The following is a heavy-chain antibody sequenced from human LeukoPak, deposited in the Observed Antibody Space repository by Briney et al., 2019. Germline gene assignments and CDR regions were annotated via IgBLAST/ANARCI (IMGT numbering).Heavy chain of an antibody. V-gene: IGHV1-69*06. J-gene: IGHJ3*02. CDR2: IIPIFGTT. D-gene: IGHD2-21*02. CDR3: ASPFAYCGGDCWAPNAFDI. Sequence: SVKVSCKASGDIFSNYAISWVRQAPGQGLEWMGGIIPIFGTTNYAQKFHGRVTITADKSTSTAYMELSSLKSDDTAVYYCASPFAYCGGDCWAPNAFDIWGQGTMVTVSS. CDR1: GDIFSNYA.